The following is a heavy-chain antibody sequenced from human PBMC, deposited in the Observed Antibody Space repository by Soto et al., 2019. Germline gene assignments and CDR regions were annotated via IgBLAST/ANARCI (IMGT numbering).Heavy chain of an antibody. CDR2: ISYDGSNK. CDR1: GFTFSSYA. Sequence: QVQLVESGGGVVQPGRSLRLSCAASGFTFSSYAMHWVRQAPGKGLEWVAVISYDGSNKYYADSVKGRFTISRDNSKNTLYLQMNSPRAEDTAVYYCARAGGLLLDYWGQGTLVTVSS. CDR3: ARAGGLLLDY. V-gene: IGHV3-30-3*01. J-gene: IGHJ4*02. D-gene: IGHD2-15*01.